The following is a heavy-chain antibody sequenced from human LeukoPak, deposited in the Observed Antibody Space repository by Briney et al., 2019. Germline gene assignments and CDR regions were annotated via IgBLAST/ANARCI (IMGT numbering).Heavy chain of an antibody. CDR3: ARXPDGYNSHFDY. CDR2: ICGDGINT. J-gene: IGHJ4*02. V-gene: IGHV3-23*01. D-gene: IGHD5-24*01. CDR1: GFTFSTYA. Sequence: GGSLRLSCAASGFTFSTYAMTWVRQAPGKGLEWVSAICGDGINTYYADSVKGRFTISRDNSKNTLYLQMNSLRAEDTAVYYCARXPDGYNSHFDYRGQGTLVTVSS.